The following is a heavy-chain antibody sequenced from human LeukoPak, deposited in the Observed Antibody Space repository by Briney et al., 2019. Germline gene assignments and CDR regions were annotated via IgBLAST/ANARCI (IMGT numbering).Heavy chain of an antibody. CDR2: ISYDGSNK. Sequence: GGSLRLSCAASGFTFSSYGMHWVRQAPGKGLEWVAVISYDGSNKYYADSVKGRFTISRDNSKNTLYLQMNSLRAEDTAVYYCAKAFREEGTPTKGWGQGTLVTVSS. V-gene: IGHV3-30*18. D-gene: IGHD2-15*01. J-gene: IGHJ4*02. CDR1: GFTFSSYG. CDR3: AKAFREEGTPTKG.